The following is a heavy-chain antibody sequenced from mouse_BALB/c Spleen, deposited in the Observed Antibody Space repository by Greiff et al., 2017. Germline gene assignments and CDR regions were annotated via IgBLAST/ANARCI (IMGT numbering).Heavy chain of an antibody. Sequence: EVHLVESGGGLVQPGGSRKLSCAASGFTFSSFGMHWVRQAPEKGLEWVAYLSSGSSTIYYADTVKGRFTISRDNPKNTLFLQMTSLRSEDTAMYYCARDGGNYFDYWGQGTTLTVSS. CDR2: LSSGSSTI. V-gene: IGHV5-17*02. D-gene: IGHD1-1*02. CDR1: GFTFSSFG. CDR3: ARDGGNYFDY. J-gene: IGHJ2*01.